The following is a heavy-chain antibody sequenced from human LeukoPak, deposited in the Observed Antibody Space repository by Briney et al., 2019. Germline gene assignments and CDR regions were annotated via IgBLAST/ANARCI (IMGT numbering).Heavy chain of an antibody. CDR3: ARDRNHYDSSAYYDVFDV. J-gene: IGHJ3*01. D-gene: IGHD3-22*01. CDR2: VRRDGSET. Sequence: GGSLRLSCAASGFTFSSYAMSWVRQAPGKGLEWVANVRRDGSETHYVDSVKGRFTISRDNAKNSLYLRLNSLRAEDTAVYYCARDRNHYDSSAYYDVFDVWGQGTVVTVSS. V-gene: IGHV3-7*01. CDR1: GFTFSSYA.